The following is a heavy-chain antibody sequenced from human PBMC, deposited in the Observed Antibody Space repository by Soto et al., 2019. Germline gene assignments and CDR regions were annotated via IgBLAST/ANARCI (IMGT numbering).Heavy chain of an antibody. CDR1: GFTFSSYA. J-gene: IGHJ3*02. V-gene: IGHV3-23*01. CDR3: AKALGSSVSAFDI. CDR2: ISGSGGST. Sequence: EVQLLESGGGLVQPGGSLRLSCAASGFTFSSYAMSWVRQAPGKGLEWVSAISGSGGSTYYADSVKGRFTISRDNSKKTLYLQMNSRRAEDTAVYYCAKALGSSVSAFDIWGQGTMVTVSS. D-gene: IGHD2-2*01.